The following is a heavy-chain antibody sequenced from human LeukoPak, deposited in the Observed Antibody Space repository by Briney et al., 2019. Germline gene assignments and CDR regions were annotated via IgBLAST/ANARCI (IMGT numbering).Heavy chain of an antibody. CDR2: ISAYNGNT. Sequence: ASVKVSCKASGYTFTSYGISWVRQAPGQGLEWMGWISAYNGNTNYAQKLQGRVTMTTDTSTSTAYMELRSLRSDDTAVYYCARASILFGEYYFDYWGQGTLVTVSP. V-gene: IGHV1-18*01. D-gene: IGHD3-10*01. CDR3: ARASILFGEYYFDY. J-gene: IGHJ4*02. CDR1: GYTFTSYG.